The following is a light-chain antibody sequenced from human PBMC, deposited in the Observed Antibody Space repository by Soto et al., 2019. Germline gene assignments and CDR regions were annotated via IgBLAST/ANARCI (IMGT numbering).Light chain of an antibody. J-gene: IGKJ1*01. CDR1: ESITNR. CDR2: DAS. Sequence: DIQMTQSPSTLSASVGDRVIITCRTSESITNRLAWFQQKPGRAPKVLIFDASSLESGVPSRFSGSGSGTEFSLTINSLHPGDFATYYCQHYGNVWTFGQGTRVEI. V-gene: IGKV1-5*01. CDR3: QHYGNVWT.